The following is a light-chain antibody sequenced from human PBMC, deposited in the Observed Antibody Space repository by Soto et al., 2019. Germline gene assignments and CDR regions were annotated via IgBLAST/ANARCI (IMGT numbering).Light chain of an antibody. Sequence: DIVMTQSPDSLAVSLGERATFNCKSSQSVLYSSNNKNYLAWYQQKPGQPPKLLIYWASTRESGVPDRFSGSGSGTDFTLTISSLQAEDVAVYYCQQYYRTPPTFGQGTKVEIK. CDR2: WAS. J-gene: IGKJ1*01. CDR1: QSVLYSSNNKNY. CDR3: QQYYRTPPT. V-gene: IGKV4-1*01.